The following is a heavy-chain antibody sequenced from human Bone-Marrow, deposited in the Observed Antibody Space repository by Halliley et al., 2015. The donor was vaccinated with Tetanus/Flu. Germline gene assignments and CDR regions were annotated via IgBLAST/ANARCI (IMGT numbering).Heavy chain of an antibody. V-gene: IGHV3-30*18. CDR3: AKPPPVGDYVSGLDY. CDR1: GFMFTTSG. D-gene: IGHD4-17*01. Sequence: QLVQSGGGVVQPGRSLRLSCVASGFMFTTSGMHWVRQAPGKGLEWVAVISYDGSNTYYADSVKGRFTISRDNSKNTLSLQMSRLKPEDSGVYYCAKPPPVGDYVSGLDYWGQGTRVTVSS. J-gene: IGHJ4*02. CDR2: ISYDGSNT.